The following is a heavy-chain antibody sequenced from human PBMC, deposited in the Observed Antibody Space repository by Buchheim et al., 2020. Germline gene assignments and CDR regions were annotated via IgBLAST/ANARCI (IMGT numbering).Heavy chain of an antibody. CDR2: IIPILGIA. CDR1: GGTFSSYA. Sequence: QVQLVQSGAEVKKPGSSVKVSCKASGGTFSSYAISWVRQAPGQGLEWMGRIIPILGIANYAQKFQGRVTITADKSTSTAYMELSSLRSEDTAVYYCARDKRPMTSCSSTSCYSKSVWYFDLWGRGTL. D-gene: IGHD2-2*01. CDR3: ARDKRPMTSCSSTSCYSKSVWYFDL. J-gene: IGHJ2*01. V-gene: IGHV1-69*04.